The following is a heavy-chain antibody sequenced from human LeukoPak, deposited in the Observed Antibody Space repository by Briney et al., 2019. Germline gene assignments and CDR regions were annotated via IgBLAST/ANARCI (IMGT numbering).Heavy chain of an antibody. CDR1: GFTFSGYG. V-gene: IGHV3-30*02. CDR2: IRSDGSEE. J-gene: IGHJ3*02. CDR3: TRVPTGYPGGDI. D-gene: IGHD3-9*01. Sequence: GGSLRLSCAASGFTFSGYGMHWIRQAPGKGLEWVTFIRSDGSEERYADSVKGRLTISRDNFKNTLYLQMNSLRSEDKAVYYCTRVPTGYPGGDIWGQGTMVIVSS.